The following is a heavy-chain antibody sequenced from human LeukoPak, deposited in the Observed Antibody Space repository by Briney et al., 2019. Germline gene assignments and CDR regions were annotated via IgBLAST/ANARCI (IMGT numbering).Heavy chain of an antibody. V-gene: IGHV4-59*01. J-gene: IGHJ4*02. CDR2: IYYSGST. D-gene: IGHD5-24*01. Sequence: SETLSLTCTVSGGSISSYYWSWIRQPPGKGLAWIGYIYYSGSTNYNPSLKSRVTISVDTSKNQFSLKLSSVTAADTAVYYCARDATRDGYNFIGYWGQGTLVTVSS. CDR1: GGSISSYY. CDR3: ARDATRDGYNFIGY.